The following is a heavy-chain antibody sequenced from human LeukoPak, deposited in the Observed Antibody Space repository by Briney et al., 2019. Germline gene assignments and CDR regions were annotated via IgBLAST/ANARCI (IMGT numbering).Heavy chain of an antibody. CDR1: GVSISSSNYY. CDR3: ARQYGSGSYEDY. CDR2: IYYSGST. J-gene: IGHJ4*02. Sequence: SETLSLTCTVSGVSISSSNYYWGWIRQPPGKGLEWIGSIYYSGSTYYNSSLKSRAIISIDTSKNQLSLNLSSVTAADTAVYYCARQYGSGSYEDYWGQGTLVTVSS. V-gene: IGHV4-39*01. D-gene: IGHD3-10*01.